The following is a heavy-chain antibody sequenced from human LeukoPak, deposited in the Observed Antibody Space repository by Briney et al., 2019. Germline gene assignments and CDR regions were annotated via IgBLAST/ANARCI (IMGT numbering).Heavy chain of an antibody. V-gene: IGHV3-66*01. Sequence: GGSLRLSCAASGFTVSSNYMGWVRQAPGKGLEWVSVIYSGGDTYYADSVKGRFTISRDNSKNMIYLEMSSLKAEDTAVYYCAKERSLEIAVAGTVFDYWGQGSLVTVSS. CDR3: AKERSLEIAVAGTVFDY. J-gene: IGHJ4*02. CDR2: IYSGGDT. D-gene: IGHD6-19*01. CDR1: GFTVSSNY.